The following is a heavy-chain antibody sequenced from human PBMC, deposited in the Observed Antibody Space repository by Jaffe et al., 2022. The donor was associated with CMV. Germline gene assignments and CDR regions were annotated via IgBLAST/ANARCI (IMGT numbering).Heavy chain of an antibody. V-gene: IGHV3-48*03. J-gene: IGHJ4*02. CDR2: ISSSGSTI. Sequence: EVQLVESGGGLVQPGGSLRLSCAASGFTFSSYEMNWVRQAPGKGLEWVSYISSSGSTIYYADSVKGRFTISRDNAKNSLYLQMNSLRAEDTAVYYCARSEGSSSSPFDYWGQGTLVTVSS. CDR1: GFTFSSYE. CDR3: ARSEGSSSSPFDY. D-gene: IGHD6-6*01.